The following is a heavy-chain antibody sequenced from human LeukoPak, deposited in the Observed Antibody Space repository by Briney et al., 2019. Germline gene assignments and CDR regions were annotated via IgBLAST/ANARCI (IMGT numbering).Heavy chain of an antibody. J-gene: IGHJ4*02. CDR2: IYYSGST. Sequence: SETLSPTCTVSGGSISSSSYYWGWIRQPPGKGLEWIGSIYYSGSTYYNPSLKSRVTISVDTSKNQFSLKLSSVTAADTAVYYCARKDSVPSGSYFPAPATFDYWGQGTLVTVSS. CDR3: ARKDSVPSGSYFPAPATFDY. CDR1: GGSISSSSYY. V-gene: IGHV4-39*01. D-gene: IGHD1-26*01.